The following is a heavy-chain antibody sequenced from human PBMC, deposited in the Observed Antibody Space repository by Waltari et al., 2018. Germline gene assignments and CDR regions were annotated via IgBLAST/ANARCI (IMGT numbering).Heavy chain of an antibody. D-gene: IGHD5-18*01. J-gene: IGHJ6*02. Sequence: QVQLVESGGGVVQPGRSLRLSCAASGFTFSSYGMHWVRQAPGKGLEWVAVIWYDGSNKYYADSVKGRFTISRDNSKNTLYLQMNSLRAEDTAVYYCAREGLGYRLGEYGMDVWGQGTTVTVSS. CDR2: IWYDGSNK. CDR3: AREGLGYRLGEYGMDV. V-gene: IGHV3-33*01. CDR1: GFTFSSYG.